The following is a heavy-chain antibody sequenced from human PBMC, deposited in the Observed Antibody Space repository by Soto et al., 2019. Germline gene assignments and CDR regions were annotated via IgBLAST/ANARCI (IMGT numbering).Heavy chain of an antibody. CDR1: GASISSGNYY. Sequence: QVQQQESGPGLVKPSQTLSLTCSVSGASISSGNYYWSWIRQHPGKGLEWIGYIYYTGSTYYNPSLRSRITISEDMSKNHFSLRLSSVTAADTAVYYCARGREEAGGPFDYWGQGTLVTVSS. J-gene: IGHJ4*02. V-gene: IGHV4-31*03. D-gene: IGHD3-10*01. CDR2: IYYTGST. CDR3: ARGREEAGGPFDY.